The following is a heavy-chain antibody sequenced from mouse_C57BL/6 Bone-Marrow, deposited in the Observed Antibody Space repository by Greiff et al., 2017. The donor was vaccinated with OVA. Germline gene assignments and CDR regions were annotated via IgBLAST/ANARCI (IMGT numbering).Heavy chain of an antibody. CDR3: ARQIYYDYDGGFAY. CDR1: GFTFSDYY. Sequence: EVKLQESGGGLVQPGGSLKLSCAASGFTFSDYYMYWVRQTPEKRLEWVAYISNGGGSTYYPDTVKGRFTISRDNAKNTLYLQMSRLKSEDTAMYYCARQIYYDYDGGFAYWGQGTLVTVSA. J-gene: IGHJ3*01. CDR2: ISNGGGST. D-gene: IGHD2-4*01. V-gene: IGHV5-12*01.